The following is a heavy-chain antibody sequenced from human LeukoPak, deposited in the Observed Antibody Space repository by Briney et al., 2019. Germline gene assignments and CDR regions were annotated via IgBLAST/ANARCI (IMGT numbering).Heavy chain of an antibody. V-gene: IGHV5-51*01. CDR1: GYIFTSYW. CDR3: ARHRSTGNGQPTY. CDR2: INPGDSDT. D-gene: IGHD5/OR15-5a*01. Sequence: GESLKISCKGSGYIFTSYWIGWVRQMPGKGLEWMGIINPGDSDTIYSPSFQGQVTISADKSTSTAHLQWSSLKASDTAVYYCARHRSTGNGQPTYWGQGTVVTVSS. J-gene: IGHJ4*02.